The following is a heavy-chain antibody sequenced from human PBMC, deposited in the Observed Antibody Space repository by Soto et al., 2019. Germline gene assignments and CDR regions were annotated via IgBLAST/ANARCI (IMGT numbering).Heavy chain of an antibody. V-gene: IGHV4-39*01. D-gene: IGHD6-6*01. Sequence: QPQLQESGPGLVKPSETLSLTCTVSGGSVSSCCNYWGWVRQPPGKGLEWIGSIHNSGSTSYNPSLRSRVTISVDTPKNQFSQTLTSVTAADTAVYYCARGLSSPSATGIWGQGILVTVSS. CDR3: ARGLSSPSATGI. CDR1: GGSVSSCCNY. CDR2: IHNSGST. J-gene: IGHJ4*02.